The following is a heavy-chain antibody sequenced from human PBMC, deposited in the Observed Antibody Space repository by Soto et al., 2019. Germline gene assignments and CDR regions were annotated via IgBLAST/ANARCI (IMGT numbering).Heavy chain of an antibody. D-gene: IGHD6-19*01. V-gene: IGHV3-30-3*01. J-gene: IGHJ4*02. Sequence: QVQLVESGGGVVQPGRSLRLSCAASGFTFSSYAMHWVRQAPGKGLEWVAVISYDGSNKYYADSVKGRFTISRDNSKNALYLQMSSLRAEDTAVYYCARESSGWYSYWGQGPLVTVSS. CDR3: ARESSGWYSY. CDR1: GFTFSSYA. CDR2: ISYDGSNK.